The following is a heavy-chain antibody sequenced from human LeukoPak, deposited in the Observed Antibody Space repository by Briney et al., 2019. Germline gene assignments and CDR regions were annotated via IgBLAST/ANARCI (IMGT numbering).Heavy chain of an antibody. CDR3: ASGLPKLQYDY. J-gene: IGHJ4*02. D-gene: IGHD4-11*01. V-gene: IGHV3-11*04. CDR2: ISTGGNII. CDR1: GFTISKNY. Sequence: PGGSLRLSCAASGFTISKNYMSWVRQAPGRGLEWVAYISTGGNIIFYADSVKGRFTISRDIAKNSLYLQMNSLRAEDTAVYFCASGLPKLQYDYWGQGTLVTVSS.